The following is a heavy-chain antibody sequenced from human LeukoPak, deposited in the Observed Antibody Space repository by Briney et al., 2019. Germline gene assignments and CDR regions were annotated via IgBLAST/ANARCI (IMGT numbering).Heavy chain of an antibody. V-gene: IGHV3-7*01. Sequence: GGSLTLSCAASGFTFSSYWMSWVRQAPGKGLEWVANIKQDGSEKCFVDSVKVRFTISRDNAENSVYLQMNSLRGEDTAVYYCARDWTDSSTHGIDYWGQGVPVTFSS. CDR2: IKQDGSEK. CDR3: ARDWTDSSTHGIDY. D-gene: IGHD2-2*01. J-gene: IGHJ4*02. CDR1: GFTFSSYW.